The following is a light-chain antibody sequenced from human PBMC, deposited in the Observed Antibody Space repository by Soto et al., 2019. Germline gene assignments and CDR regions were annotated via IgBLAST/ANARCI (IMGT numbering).Light chain of an antibody. V-gene: IGKV1-5*01. CDR3: LQDYNYPWT. CDR2: DAS. J-gene: IGKJ1*01. CDR1: QSTSIW. Sequence: DIQMTQSPATLSASVGDRVTITCRASQSTSIWLAWYQQKPGKAPKLLIYDASSLESGVPSRCSGSGSGTEFTLTINSLQPEDFATYYCLQDYNYPWTFGQGTKVDIK.